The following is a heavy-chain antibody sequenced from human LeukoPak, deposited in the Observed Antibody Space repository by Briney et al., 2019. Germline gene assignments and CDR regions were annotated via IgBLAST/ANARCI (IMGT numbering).Heavy chain of an antibody. CDR2: INPNTGGT. J-gene: IGHJ4*02. D-gene: IGHD4-23*01. CDR3: ASSTTVLNLDY. V-gene: IGHV1-2*02. CDR1: GYTFTGYY. Sequence: ASVKVSCKASGYTFTGYYMHWVRQAPGQGLEWMGWINPNTGGTNYVQKFQGRVTITADKSTSTAYMELSSLRSEDTAVYYCASSTTVLNLDYWGQGTLVTVSS.